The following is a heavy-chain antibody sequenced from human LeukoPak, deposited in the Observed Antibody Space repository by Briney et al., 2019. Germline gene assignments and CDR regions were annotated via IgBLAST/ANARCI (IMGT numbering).Heavy chain of an antibody. Sequence: GGSLRLPCAASGFTFSDYYMSWIRQAPGKGLEWVSYISSSGSTIYYADSVKGRFTISRDNAKNSLYLQMNSLRAEDTAVYYCARTPPIRMVRGVIIPRFDPWGQGTLVTVSS. CDR3: ARTPPIRMVRGVIIPRFDP. D-gene: IGHD3-10*01. V-gene: IGHV3-11*01. CDR2: ISSSGSTI. J-gene: IGHJ5*02. CDR1: GFTFSDYY.